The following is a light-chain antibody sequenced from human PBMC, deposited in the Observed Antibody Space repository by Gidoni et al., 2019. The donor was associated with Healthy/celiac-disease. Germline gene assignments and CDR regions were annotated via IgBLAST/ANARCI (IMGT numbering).Light chain of an antibody. J-gene: IGLJ3*02. CDR3: QSYDSSIG. CDR1: SGSIASNY. V-gene: IGLV6-57*01. CDR2: EDN. Sequence: NFMLTQPHSVSESPGKTVTISCTRSSGSIASNYVQWYQQRPGSSPTTVIYEDNQRPSGVPDRFSGLKTEDEADYYCQSYDSSIGFGGGTKLTVL.